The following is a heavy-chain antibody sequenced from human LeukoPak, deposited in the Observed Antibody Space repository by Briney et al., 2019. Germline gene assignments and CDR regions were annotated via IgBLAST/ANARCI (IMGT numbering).Heavy chain of an antibody. V-gene: IGHV3-30-3*01. Sequence: PGRSLRLSCAASGFTFSNYAMHWVRQAPGKGLEWVAVISYDGSNKYHADSVNGRFTISRDNSKNTLYLQMNSLRAEDTAVYYCAKGWNVVFDYWGQGTLVTVSS. J-gene: IGHJ4*02. CDR2: ISYDGSNK. D-gene: IGHD1-1*01. CDR1: GFTFSNYA. CDR3: AKGWNVVFDY.